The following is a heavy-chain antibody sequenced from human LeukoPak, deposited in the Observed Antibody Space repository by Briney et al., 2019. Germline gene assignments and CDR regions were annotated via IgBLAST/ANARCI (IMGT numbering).Heavy chain of an antibody. CDR3: ARVEQWLVRGPNWFDP. Sequence: ASVKVSCKASGYTFTSYGISWVRQAPGQGLEWMGWISTNNGHTNYAQKVQGRVTMTTDTSTNTAYMELRSLRSDDTAVYYCARVEQWLVRGPNWFDPWGQGTLVTVSS. J-gene: IGHJ5*02. V-gene: IGHV1-18*01. CDR1: GYTFTSYG. D-gene: IGHD6-19*01. CDR2: ISTNNGHT.